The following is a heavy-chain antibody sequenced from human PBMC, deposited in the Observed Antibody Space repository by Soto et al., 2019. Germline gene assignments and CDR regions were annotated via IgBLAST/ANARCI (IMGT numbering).Heavy chain of an antibody. Sequence: SGPTPVNPTQTLTLTCTFSGFSLSTSGVGVGWIRQPPGKALEWLALIYWNDDKRYSPSLKSRLTITKDTSKNQVVLTMTNMDPVDTATYYCAHRTQNGGKNRLTWLDPWGKGTLVPVSS. V-gene: IGHV2-5*01. CDR2: IYWNDDK. J-gene: IGHJ5*02. CDR1: GFSLSTSGVG. CDR3: AHRTQNGGKNRLTWLDP. D-gene: IGHD5-12*01.